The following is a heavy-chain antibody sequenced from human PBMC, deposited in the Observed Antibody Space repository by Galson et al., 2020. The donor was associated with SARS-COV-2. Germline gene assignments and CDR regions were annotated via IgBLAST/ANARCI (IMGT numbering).Heavy chain of an antibody. V-gene: IGHV1-2*02. CDR3: ASAGSSSWYGPYYYYYGMDV. CDR1: GYTFTGYY. Sequence: GESLKISCKASGYTFTGYYMHWVRQAPGQGLEWMGWINPNSGGTNYAQKFQGRVTMTRDTSISTAYMELSRLRSDDTAVYYCASAGSSSWYGPYYYYYGMDVWGQGTTVTVSS. CDR2: INPNSGGT. J-gene: IGHJ6*02. D-gene: IGHD6-13*01.